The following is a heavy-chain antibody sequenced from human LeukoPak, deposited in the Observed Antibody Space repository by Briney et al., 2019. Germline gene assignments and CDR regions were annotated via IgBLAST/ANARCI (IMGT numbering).Heavy chain of an antibody. CDR3: ARGPTRANSTDY. CDR2: ISGSGGST. Sequence: GGSLRLSCAASGFTFSSYAMSWVRQAPGKGLEWVSAISGSGGSTYYADSVKGRFTISRDNAKNSLYLQMNSLRAEDTAVYYCARGPTRANSTDYWGQGALVTVSS. J-gene: IGHJ4*02. CDR1: GFTFSSYA. D-gene: IGHD2/OR15-2a*01. V-gene: IGHV3-23*01.